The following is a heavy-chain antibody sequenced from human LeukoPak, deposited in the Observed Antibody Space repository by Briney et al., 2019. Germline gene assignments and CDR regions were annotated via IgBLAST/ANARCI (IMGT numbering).Heavy chain of an antibody. CDR2: IYTSGST. CDR1: GGSISSGSYY. D-gene: IGHD3-10*01. CDR3: ARMTMVRGSYYYYYYMDV. Sequence: PSETLSLTCTVSGGSISSGSYYWSWIRQPAGKGLEWIGRIYTSGSTNYNPSLKSRVTISVDTSKNQFPLKLSSVTAADTAVYYCARMTMVRGSYYYYYYMDVWGKGTTVTVSS. J-gene: IGHJ6*03. V-gene: IGHV4-61*02.